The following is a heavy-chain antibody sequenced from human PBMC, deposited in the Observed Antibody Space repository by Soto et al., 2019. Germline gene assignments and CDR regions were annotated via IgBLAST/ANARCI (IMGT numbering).Heavy chain of an antibody. V-gene: IGHV1-18*01. Sequence: QVQLVQSGAEVKKPGASVKVSCKASGYTFTSYGISWVRQAPGQGLEWMGWISAYNGNTNYAQKLQGRVTMTTDTSTSTAYMELRRLRSDDTAVYYCARAGEVVVVVAAPSGGWFDPWGQGTLVTVSS. CDR2: ISAYNGNT. D-gene: IGHD2-15*01. CDR3: ARAGEVVVVVAAPSGGWFDP. J-gene: IGHJ5*02. CDR1: GYTFTSYG.